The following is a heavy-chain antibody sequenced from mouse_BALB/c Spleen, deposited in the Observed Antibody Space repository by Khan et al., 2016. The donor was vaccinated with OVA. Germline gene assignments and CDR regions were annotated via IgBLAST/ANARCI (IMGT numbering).Heavy chain of an antibody. CDR3: ARDYGSSFWFAY. CDR2: INPYNDGT. CDR1: GYTFTNYI. V-gene: IGHV1S136*01. J-gene: IGHJ3*01. Sequence: EVQLQQSGPELVKPGASVKMSCRASGYTFTNYIIHWVKQTPGQGLEWIGYINPYNDGTKYNEKFKGKATLTSDKSSTTAYMELSGLTSEDTAVYYCARDYGSSFWFAYWGQGTLVTVSA. D-gene: IGHD1-1*01.